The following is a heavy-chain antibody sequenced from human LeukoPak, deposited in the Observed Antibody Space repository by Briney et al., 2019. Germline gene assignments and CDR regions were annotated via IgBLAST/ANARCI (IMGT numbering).Heavy chain of an antibody. CDR3: ARERYFDY. J-gene: IGHJ4*02. V-gene: IGHV3-23*01. CDR2: ISGGGRST. CDR1: GFSFNTCA. Sequence: GGSLRLSCAGSGFSFNTCAMSWVRQAPGKGLEWVSTISGGGRSTDYADSVKGQFTISRDNSKNTLYLQMNSLRAEDTAVYYCARERYFDYWGQGTLVTVSS.